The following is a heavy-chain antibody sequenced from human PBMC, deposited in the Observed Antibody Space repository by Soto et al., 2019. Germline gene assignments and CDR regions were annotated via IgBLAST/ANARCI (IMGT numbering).Heavy chain of an antibody. CDR2: MNPNSGNT. CDR3: ARGCWGIPAATHYYYYYMDV. D-gene: IGHD2-2*01. V-gene: IGHV1-8*01. J-gene: IGHJ6*03. CDR1: GYTFTSYD. Sequence: ASVKVSCKASGYTFTSYDINWVRQATGQGLEWMGWMNPNSGNTGYAQKFQGRVTMTRNTSINTAYMELSSLRSEDTAVYYCARGCWGIPAATHYYYYYMDVWGKGTTVTVSS.